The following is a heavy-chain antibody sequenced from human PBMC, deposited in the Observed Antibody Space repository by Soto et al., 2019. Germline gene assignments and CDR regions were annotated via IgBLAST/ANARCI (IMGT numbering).Heavy chain of an antibody. D-gene: IGHD4-17*01. J-gene: IGHJ5*02. CDR1: GFTFSSYS. Sequence: EVQLVESGGGLVQPGGSLRLSCAASGFTFSSYSMNWVRQAPGKGLEWVSYISSSSSTIYYAVSVKGRFTISRDNAKNSMYLQINSLRAEDTAVYYCAREGGDLNWFDPWGQGTLVTVSS. CDR3: AREGGDLNWFDP. CDR2: ISSSSSTI. V-gene: IGHV3-48*01.